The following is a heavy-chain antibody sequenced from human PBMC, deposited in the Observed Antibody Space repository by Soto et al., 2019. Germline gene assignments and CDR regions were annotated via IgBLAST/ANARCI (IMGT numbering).Heavy chain of an antibody. CDR2: IIPILGIA. D-gene: IGHD6-6*01. CDR1: GGTFSSYT. CDR3: SGVAARPDFDY. Sequence: SVKVSCKASGGTFSSYTISWVRQAPGQGLDWMGSIIPILGIANYAQKFQGRVTITADKSTSTAYMELSSLRSEDTAVYYCSGVAARPDFDYWGQGTLVTVSS. V-gene: IGHV1-69*02. J-gene: IGHJ4*02.